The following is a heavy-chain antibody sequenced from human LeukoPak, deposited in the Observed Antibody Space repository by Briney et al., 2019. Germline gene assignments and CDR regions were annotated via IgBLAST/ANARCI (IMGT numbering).Heavy chain of an antibody. V-gene: IGHV3-30*02. D-gene: IGHD3-10*01. Sequence: PGGSLRLSCAASGFTFSSYGMHWVRQAPGKGLEWVTFIRYDGSNKYYADSVKGRFTISRDNSKNTLYLRMNSLRAEDTAVYYCARVGDYGSGFDYWGQGTLVTVSS. CDR1: GFTFSSYG. J-gene: IGHJ4*02. CDR3: ARVGDYGSGFDY. CDR2: IRYDGSNK.